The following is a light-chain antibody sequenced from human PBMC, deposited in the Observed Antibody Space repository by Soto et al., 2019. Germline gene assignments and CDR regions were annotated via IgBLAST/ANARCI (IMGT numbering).Light chain of an antibody. CDR1: QSVSSSY. J-gene: IGKJ4*01. CDR2: DAS. Sequence: EIVLTQSPGTLSLSPGERATLSCSASQSVSSSYLAWYQQKPGQAPRLLIYDASSRATGIPDRFSGGGSGTDFTINISRLEPEDFAVYYCQQFSSYPLTFGGGTKVDIK. CDR3: QQFSSYPLT. V-gene: IGKV3-20*01.